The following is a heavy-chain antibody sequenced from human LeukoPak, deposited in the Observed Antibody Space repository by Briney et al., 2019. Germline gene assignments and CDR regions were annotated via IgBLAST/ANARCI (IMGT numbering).Heavy chain of an antibody. Sequence: SETLSLTCTVSGGSISSYYWSWIRQPPGKGLEWIGYIYYSGSTNYNPSLKSRVTISVDTSKNQFSLKLSSVTAADTAVYYCARESSYYYDSSPDYWGQGTLVTVSS. CDR1: GGSISSYY. V-gene: IGHV4-59*12. CDR3: ARESSYYYDSSPDY. CDR2: IYYSGST. J-gene: IGHJ4*02. D-gene: IGHD3-22*01.